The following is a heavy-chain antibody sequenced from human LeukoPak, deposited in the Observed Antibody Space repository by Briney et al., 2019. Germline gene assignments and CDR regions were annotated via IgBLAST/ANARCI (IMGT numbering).Heavy chain of an antibody. CDR3: ARDLCTSTNCYGAFDY. CDR1: GFTVSSND. D-gene: IGHD2-2*01. V-gene: IGHV3-53*01. CDR2: IYTGGKT. Sequence: GGSLRLSCAASGFTVSSNDMSWVRQAPGKGLEGVSIIYTGGKTYYADSVKGRFTISRDNSKNTVYLQMNSLRAEDTAVYYCARDLCTSTNCYGAFDYWGQGTLVTVSS. J-gene: IGHJ4*02.